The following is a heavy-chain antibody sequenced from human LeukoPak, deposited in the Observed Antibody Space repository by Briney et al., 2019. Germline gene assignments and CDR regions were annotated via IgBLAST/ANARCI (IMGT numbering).Heavy chain of an antibody. D-gene: IGHD4/OR15-4a*01. CDR2: IYSGTI. CDR1: GFTVSSNS. J-gene: IGHJ4*02. CDR3: ARRAGAYSHPYDY. Sequence: QAGGSLRLSCAASGFTVSSNSMSWVRQAPGKGLEWVSFIYSGTIHYSDSVKGRFTISRDNSKNTLYLQMNSLRAEDTAVYYCARRAGAYSHPYDYWGQGTLVTVSS. V-gene: IGHV3-53*01.